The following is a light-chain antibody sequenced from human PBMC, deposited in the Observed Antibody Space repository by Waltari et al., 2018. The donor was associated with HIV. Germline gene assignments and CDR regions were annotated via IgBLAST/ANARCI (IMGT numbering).Light chain of an antibody. V-gene: IGKV1-39*01. J-gene: IGKJ2*01. CDR3: QQTYTTPRYT. Sequence: DIQMTQSLSSLSASVRDRVTITCRASQSINTSLNWYQQKPGKAPKLLIDAATSLQSGVPSRFSGSGSGTDFTLTISSLQPEDFATYYCQQTYTTPRYTFGQGTKVEIK. CDR2: AAT. CDR1: QSINTS.